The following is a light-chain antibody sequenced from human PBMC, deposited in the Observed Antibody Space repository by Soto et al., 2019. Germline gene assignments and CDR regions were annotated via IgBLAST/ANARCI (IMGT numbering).Light chain of an antibody. CDR3: QQSSSTPWT. J-gene: IGKJ1*01. CDR2: AAS. Sequence: DIQMTQSPSSLSASVGDRVTITCRASQSIRRYLNWYQQKPGKAPKLLIYAASSLQIGVPSRFSGSGSGTDFTLTISSLQPEDFATYYCQQSSSTPWTFGQGNKLESK. CDR1: QSIRRY. V-gene: IGKV1-39*01.